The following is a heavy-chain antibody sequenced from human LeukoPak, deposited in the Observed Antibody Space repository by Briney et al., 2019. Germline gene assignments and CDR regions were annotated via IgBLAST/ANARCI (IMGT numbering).Heavy chain of an antibody. V-gene: IGHV1-69*13. CDR2: IIPIFGTA. CDR3: ARRLPRYCSGGSCSLDY. J-gene: IGHJ4*02. D-gene: IGHD2-15*01. CDR1: GGTFITYA. Sequence: SVKVSCKASGGTFITYAISWVRQAPGQGLEWMGGIIPIFGTANYAQKFQGRVTITADESTSTAYMELSSLRSEDTAVYYCARRLPRYCSGGSCSLDYWGQGTLVTVSS.